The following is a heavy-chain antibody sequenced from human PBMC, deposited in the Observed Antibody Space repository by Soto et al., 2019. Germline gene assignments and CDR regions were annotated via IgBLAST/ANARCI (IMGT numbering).Heavy chain of an antibody. D-gene: IGHD5-18*01. J-gene: IGHJ6*02. Sequence: GGSLRLSCAASRFIFSSYWMHCVRQAPGKGLVWVSRINSDGGATTYADSVKGRFTISRDNAKNTLYLQMNSLRTEDTAVYYCARGSQYRYGYHYYGMDVCGQGTTITVYS. CDR2: INSDGGAT. V-gene: IGHV3-74*01. CDR1: RFIFSSYW. CDR3: ARGSQYRYGYHYYGMDV.